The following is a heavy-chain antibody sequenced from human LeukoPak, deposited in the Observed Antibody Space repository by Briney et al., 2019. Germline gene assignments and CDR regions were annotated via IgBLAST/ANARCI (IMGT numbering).Heavy chain of an antibody. V-gene: IGHV1-2*02. D-gene: IGHD3-10*01. CDR3: ARDRITMIRGIYPGDY. CDR1: GYTFTDYY. Sequence: ASVKVSCKASGYTFTDYYIHWVRQAPGQGLEWMGWINPNSGVTNYAQKFQGRVTMTRDTSISTAYMDLSRLRSDDTAVYYCARDRITMIRGIYPGDYWGQGTLVTVSS. CDR2: INPNSGVT. J-gene: IGHJ4*02.